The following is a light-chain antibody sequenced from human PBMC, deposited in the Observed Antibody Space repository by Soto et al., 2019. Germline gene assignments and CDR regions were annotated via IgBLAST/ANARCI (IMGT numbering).Light chain of an antibody. Sequence: EIVLTQSPGTLSLSPGERATLSCRASQSVSNNYLAWYQQKPGKAPRLLNYGASNRATGIPDRFSGRGSGTDFTRSISRLEPEDFAVYYCQRYCSSGTFGQGTVVDIK. CDR2: GAS. J-gene: IGKJ1*01. V-gene: IGKV3-20*01. CDR3: QRYCSSGT. CDR1: QSVSNNY.